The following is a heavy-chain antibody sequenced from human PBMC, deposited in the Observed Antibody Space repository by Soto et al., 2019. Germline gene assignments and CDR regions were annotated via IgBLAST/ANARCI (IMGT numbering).Heavy chain of an antibody. CDR1: GGSIGSYY. D-gene: IGHD6-13*01. V-gene: IGHV4-59*01. CDR2: IYNSGST. Sequence: QVQLQESGPGLVKPSETLSLTCTVSGGSIGSYYWSWIRQPPGQRLEWIGYIYNSGSTNYNPSLKSRVTIALATSKIQVSLKLSSVTAADTAVYDCARVRRSSNRPDASDIWGQGTMVTVSP. CDR3: ARVRRSSNRPDASDI. J-gene: IGHJ3*02.